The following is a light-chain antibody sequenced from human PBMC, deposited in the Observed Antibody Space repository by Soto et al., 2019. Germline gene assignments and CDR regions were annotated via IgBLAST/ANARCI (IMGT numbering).Light chain of an antibody. CDR2: AAS. Sequence: DIQMTQSPSAKSASVGDRVTITCRASQGISKYLAWFQQKPGKVPKRLIYAASSLQSGVPARFSGSVSGTDFTFTISSLQPEDFATYYCQQGHGTPPTFGQGTKVDIK. CDR3: QQGHGTPPT. V-gene: IGKV1-17*03. J-gene: IGKJ1*01. CDR1: QGISKY.